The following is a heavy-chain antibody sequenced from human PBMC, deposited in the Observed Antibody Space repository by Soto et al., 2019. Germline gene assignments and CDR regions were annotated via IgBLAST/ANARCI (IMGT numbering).Heavy chain of an antibody. J-gene: IGHJ5*02. D-gene: IGHD3-22*01. CDR3: ARGSSRYYDSSGYLP. CDR1: GGSISSYY. CDR2: IYYSGST. Sequence: LSLPCTVSGGSISSYYWSWIRQPPGKGLEWIGYIYYSGSTNYNPSLKSRVTISVDTSKNQFSLKLSSVTAADTAVYYCARGSSRYYDSSGYLPWGQGTLGTVS. V-gene: IGHV4-59*01.